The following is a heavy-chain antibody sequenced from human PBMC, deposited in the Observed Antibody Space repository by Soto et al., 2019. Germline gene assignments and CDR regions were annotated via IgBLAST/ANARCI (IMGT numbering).Heavy chain of an antibody. D-gene: IGHD6-19*01. CDR1: GFTFSSCA. V-gene: IGHV3-30-3*01. Sequence: GGSLRLSCVASGFTFSSCAIHWVRQAPGKGLEWVSVISYDGDFKYYADSVKGRFTISRDNSKNTLFLQMNSLRPDDTAVYYCARGGSAWYFDYWGQGALVTVPQ. CDR2: ISYDGDFK. CDR3: ARGGSAWYFDY. J-gene: IGHJ4*02.